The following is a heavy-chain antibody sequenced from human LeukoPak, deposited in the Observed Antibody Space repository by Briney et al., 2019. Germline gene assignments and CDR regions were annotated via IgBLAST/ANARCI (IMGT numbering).Heavy chain of an antibody. CDR3: ARALKYVDTNYYYYMDV. D-gene: IGHD5-18*01. CDR1: GFTFSSYW. J-gene: IGHJ6*03. V-gene: IGHV3-74*01. CDR2: INTDGSST. Sequence: GGSLRLSCAASGFTFSSYWVHWVRQAPGKGLVWVSRINTDGSSTSYADSVKGRFTISRDNAKNTLYMQMNSLRAEDTAVYYCARALKYVDTNYYYYMDVWGKGTTVTVSS.